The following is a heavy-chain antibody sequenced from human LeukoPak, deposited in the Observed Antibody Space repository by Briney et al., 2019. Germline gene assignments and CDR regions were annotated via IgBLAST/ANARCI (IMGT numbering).Heavy chain of an antibody. CDR3: AKNSAGSCYSKYDY. D-gene: IGHD2-15*01. CDR2: ICGSGGAT. Sequence: PGGSLRLSCAASGFTFSSYWMSWVRQAPGKGLEWVSVICGSGGATYYADSVKGRFTISRDNSKNTLDLQMNSLRADDTAVYYCAKNSAGSCYSKYDYWGQGALVTVSS. V-gene: IGHV3-23*01. J-gene: IGHJ4*02. CDR1: GFTFSSYW.